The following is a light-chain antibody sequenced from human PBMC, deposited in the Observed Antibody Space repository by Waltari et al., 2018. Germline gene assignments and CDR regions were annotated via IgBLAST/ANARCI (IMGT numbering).Light chain of an antibody. CDR1: RSDVGGYNY. V-gene: IGLV2-8*01. CDR3: SSYAGSNNLV. CDR2: EVS. J-gene: IGLJ2*01. Sequence: QSALTQPPSASGSPGQSVTISCTGTRSDVGGYNYVPWFQPHPGKAPKLMIYEVSKRPSGVPDRFSGSKSGNTASLTVSGLQAEDEADYYCSSYAGSNNLVFGGGTKLTVL.